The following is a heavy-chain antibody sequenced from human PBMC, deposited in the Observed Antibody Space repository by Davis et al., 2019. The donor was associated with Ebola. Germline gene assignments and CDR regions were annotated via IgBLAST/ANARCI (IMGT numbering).Heavy chain of an antibody. V-gene: IGHV3-21*01. J-gene: IGHJ4*02. CDR1: GYTFHYFG. CDR2: ISASNHYI. Sequence: GGSLRLSCEGSGYTFHYFGMHWVRQAPGKGLEWISSISASNHYILYTDSVKGRFTISRDNAKNSLYLQMNSLRAEDTAVYYCARDPAYCNGIVCPSEYWGQGTLVTVSS. CDR3: ARDPAYCNGIVCPSEY. D-gene: IGHD2/OR15-2a*01.